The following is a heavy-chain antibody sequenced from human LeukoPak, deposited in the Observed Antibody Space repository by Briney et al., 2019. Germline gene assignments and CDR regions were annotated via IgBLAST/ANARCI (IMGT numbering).Heavy chain of an antibody. CDR3: ARVTSTVTTGTDFDY. Sequence: QPGRSLSLSCAASGFTFSSYAMHWVRQAPGKGLEWVTVISYDGSNKYYADSVKGRFTISRDNSKNTLYLQMNSLRGEDTAVYYCARVTSTVTTGTDFDYWGQGTLVTVSS. CDR1: GFTFSSYA. D-gene: IGHD4-17*01. J-gene: IGHJ4*02. CDR2: ISYDGSNK. V-gene: IGHV3-30-3*01.